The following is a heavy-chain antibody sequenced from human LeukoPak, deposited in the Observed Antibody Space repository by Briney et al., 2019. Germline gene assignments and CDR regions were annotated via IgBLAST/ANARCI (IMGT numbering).Heavy chain of an antibody. CDR1: GGSISSYY. V-gene: IGHV4-59*12. CDR3: ARDSSSFRWFDP. Sequence: PSETLSLTCTVSGGSISSYYWNWIRQPPGKGLEWIGYIFYGGSTNYNPSLKSRVTISVDTSKNQFSLKLSSVTAADTAVYYCARDSSSFRWFDPWGQGTLVTVSS. J-gene: IGHJ5*02. CDR2: IFYGGST. D-gene: IGHD6-6*01.